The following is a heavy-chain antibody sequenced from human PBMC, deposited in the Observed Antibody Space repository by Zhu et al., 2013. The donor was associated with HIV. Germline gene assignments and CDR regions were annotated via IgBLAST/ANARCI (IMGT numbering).Heavy chain of an antibody. V-gene: IGHV1-2*02. D-gene: IGHD6-13*01. CDR1: GYTFTGYY. J-gene: IGHJ5*02. Sequence: QVQLVQSGAEVKKPGASVKVSCKASGYTFTGYYMHWVRQAPGQGLEWMGWINPNSGGTNYAQKFQGRVTMTRDTSISTAYMELSRLRSDDTAVYYCARVKKDSSWTPDWFDPWGQGTLVTVSS. CDR3: ARVKKDSSWTPDWFDP. CDR2: INPNSGGT.